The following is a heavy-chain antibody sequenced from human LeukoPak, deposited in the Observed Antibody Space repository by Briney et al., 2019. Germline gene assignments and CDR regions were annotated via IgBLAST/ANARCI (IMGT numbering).Heavy chain of an antibody. CDR2: INGDGTST. D-gene: IGHD3-16*01. CDR3: ARDGGSLAFDI. CDR1: GYTFSNYW. Sequence: GGSLRLSCAASGYTFSNYWMHWVRQAPGKGLVWVSRINGDGTSTTYADSVKGRFTISRDNAKNTLYLQMNSLRAEDTAVYYCARDGGSLAFDIWGQGTMVTVSS. V-gene: IGHV3-74*03. J-gene: IGHJ3*02.